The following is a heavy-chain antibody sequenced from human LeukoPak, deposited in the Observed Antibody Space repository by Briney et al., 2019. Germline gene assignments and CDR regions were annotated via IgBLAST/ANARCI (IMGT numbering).Heavy chain of an antibody. V-gene: IGHV4-61*01. CDR2: IFHSGSI. CDR1: GGSVSDGYYY. CDR3: ARAPQPTSYGDYGKGYFDL. D-gene: IGHD4-17*01. Sequence: SETLSLTCTVSGGSVSDGYYYWNWIRQPPGKGLEWIGYIFHSGSINNNPSLKSRVTISVDTSKNQFSLKLTSVTAADTAVYYCARAPQPTSYGDYGKGYFDLWGRGTLVTVSS. J-gene: IGHJ2*01.